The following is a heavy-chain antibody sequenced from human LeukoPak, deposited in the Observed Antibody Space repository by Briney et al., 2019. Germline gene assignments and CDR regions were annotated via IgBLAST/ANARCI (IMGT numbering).Heavy chain of an antibody. D-gene: IGHD6-13*01. Sequence: SGPTLVNPTQTLTLTCTFSGFSLSTSGMCVSWIRQPPGKALEWLARIDWDDDKYYSTSLKTRLTISKDTSKNQVVLTMTNMDPVDTATYYCATSSGSYSSSQPAPSYYYGMDVWGQGTTVTVSS. CDR2: IDWDDDK. J-gene: IGHJ6*02. CDR1: GFSLSTSGMC. CDR3: ATSSGSYSSSQPAPSYYYGMDV. V-gene: IGHV2-70*11.